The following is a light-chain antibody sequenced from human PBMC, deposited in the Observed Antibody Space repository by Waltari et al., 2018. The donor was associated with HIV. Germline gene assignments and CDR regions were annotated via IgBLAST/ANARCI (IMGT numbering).Light chain of an antibody. Sequence: SALTQPASVSASPGQSITISCPGSTSALGDYNYVSWYQQGPGKAPKLIIYEVSNRPSGVSNRFSGSKSGNTASLTISGLQPEDEADYFCGSFSTISTLIFGGGTKVTVL. J-gene: IGLJ2*01. CDR3: GSFSTISTLI. CDR1: TSALGDYNY. CDR2: EVS. V-gene: IGLV2-14*01.